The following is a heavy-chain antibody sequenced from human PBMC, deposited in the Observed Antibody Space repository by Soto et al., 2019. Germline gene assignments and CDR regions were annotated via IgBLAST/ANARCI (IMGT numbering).Heavy chain of an antibody. D-gene: IGHD6-25*01. J-gene: IGHJ4*02. Sequence: SVKVSCKASGGTFSSYAISWVRQAPGQGLEWMGGIIPIFGTAIYAQKFQGRFTITADESTSTAYMERSSLRSEDTAVYDCAREGGPFDYWGQGTLVTVSS. CDR3: AREGGPFDY. V-gene: IGHV1-69*13. CDR2: IIPIFGTA. CDR1: GGTFSSYA.